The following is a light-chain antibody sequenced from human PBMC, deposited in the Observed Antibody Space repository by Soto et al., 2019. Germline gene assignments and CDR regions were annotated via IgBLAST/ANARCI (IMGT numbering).Light chain of an antibody. CDR3: QQYNDWPPYT. CDR2: DAS. Sequence: EIVMTQSPTTLSVSPGERATLSCRASQSVSSKLAWYQQKPGQLPRLLIFDASARASGVPARFSGSGSGTEFILTISGLQSEDFAVYYCQQYNDWPPYTFGQGTKLEMK. J-gene: IGKJ2*01. V-gene: IGKV3-15*01. CDR1: QSVSSK.